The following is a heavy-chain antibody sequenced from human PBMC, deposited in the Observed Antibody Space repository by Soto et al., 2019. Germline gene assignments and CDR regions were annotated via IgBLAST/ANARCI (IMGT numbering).Heavy chain of an antibody. CDR1: GFTFSSYG. D-gene: IGHD2-8*01. CDR3: AKDKKFRVVLMVYALPFDP. CDR2: ISYDGSNK. Sequence: PGGSLRLSCAASGFTFSSYGMHWVRQAPGKGLEWVAVISYDGSNKYYADSVKGRFTISRDNSKNTLYLQMNSLRAEDTAVYYCAKDKKFRVVLMVYALPFDPWGQGTLVTVSS. J-gene: IGHJ5*02. V-gene: IGHV3-30*18.